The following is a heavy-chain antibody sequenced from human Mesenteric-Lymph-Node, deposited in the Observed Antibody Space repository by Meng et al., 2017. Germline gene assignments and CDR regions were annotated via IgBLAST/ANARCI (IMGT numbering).Heavy chain of an antibody. CDR3: ARAKIPSSSSSFDY. D-gene: IGHD6-6*01. CDR2: INPNSGGT. J-gene: IGHJ4*02. V-gene: IGHV1-2*06. Sequence: QVQLMASGAEVKKPGSSVQVSCKASGYTFTGYYMHWVRQAPGQGLEWMGRINPNSGGTNYAQKFQGRVTMTRDTSISTAYMELSRLRSDDTAVYYCARAKIPSSSSSFDYWGQGTLVTVSS. CDR1: GYTFTGYY.